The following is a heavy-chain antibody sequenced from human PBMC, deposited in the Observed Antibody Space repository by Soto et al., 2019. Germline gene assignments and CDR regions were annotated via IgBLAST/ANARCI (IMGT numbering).Heavy chain of an antibody. CDR3: AIDLLDSSRSTVRFDI. CDR2: INTYNGHT. Sequence: QVQLVQSGTEVKKPGASVKVSCKASGYTFTNYGISWVRQAPGQGLEWLAWINTYNGHTHYAQKLQARVTLTTDTSPSTASMELRSLRSADTAVYYCAIDLLDSSRSTVRFDIWGQGTMVTVSS. V-gene: IGHV1-18*01. J-gene: IGHJ3*02. CDR1: GYTFTNYG. D-gene: IGHD6-13*01.